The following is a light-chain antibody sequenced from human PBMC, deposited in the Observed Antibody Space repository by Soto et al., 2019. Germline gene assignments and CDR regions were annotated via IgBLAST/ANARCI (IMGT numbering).Light chain of an antibody. CDR2: ETS. J-gene: IGKJ3*01. CDR1: QSVSSGY. V-gene: IGKV3-20*01. CDR3: QQYGSSPPVT. Sequence: EIGLTQSPGPLSLSPGERATLSCRASQSVSSGYLAWYQQKPGQPPRVLIYETSSRATGIPDRSSGSGSGTDFTLTISSLEPEDVAVYYCQQYGSSPPVTFGPGTRVDIK.